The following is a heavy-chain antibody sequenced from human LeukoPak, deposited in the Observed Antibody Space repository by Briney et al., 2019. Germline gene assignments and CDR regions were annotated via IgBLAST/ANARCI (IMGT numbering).Heavy chain of an antibody. D-gene: IGHD3-22*01. CDR1: GGTFSSYA. Sequence: GASVKVSCKASGGTFSSYAISWVRQAPGQGLEWMGGIIPIFGTANYAQKFQGRVTITADESTSTAYMELSSLRSEDTAVYYCARTEGYDSSGYVYYFDYWGQGTLVTVSS. V-gene: IGHV1-69*13. J-gene: IGHJ4*02. CDR3: ARTEGYDSSGYVYYFDY. CDR2: IIPIFGTA.